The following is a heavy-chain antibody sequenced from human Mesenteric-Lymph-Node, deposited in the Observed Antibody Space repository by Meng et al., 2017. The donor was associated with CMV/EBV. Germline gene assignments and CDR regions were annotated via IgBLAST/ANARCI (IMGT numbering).Heavy chain of an antibody. CDR2: IIPIFGTA. J-gene: IGHJ4*02. V-gene: IGHV1-69*05. D-gene: IGHD2-15*01. CDR3: ARGARKGYCSGSSCYSSSPFDY. CDR1: GGTFSSYA. Sequence: SVKVSCKASGGTFSSYAISWVRQAPGQGLEWMGGIIPIFGTANYAQKFQGRVTITTDESTSTAYMELSSLRSEDTAVYYCARGARKGYCSGSSCYSSSPFDYWGQGTLVTVSS.